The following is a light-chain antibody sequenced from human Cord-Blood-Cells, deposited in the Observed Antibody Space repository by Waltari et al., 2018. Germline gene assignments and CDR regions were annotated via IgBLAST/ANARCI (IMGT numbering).Light chain of an antibody. CDR3: SSYAGSNNVV. CDR1: RSDVGGYNY. V-gene: IGLV2-8*01. J-gene: IGLJ2*01. CDR2: EVS. Sequence: QSALTQPPSASGSPGQSVTISCTATRSDVGGYNYVSWYQQHPGKAHKLMIYEVSKRPSGVPDRFSGSKSGNTASLTVSGLQAEDEADYYCSSYAGSNNVVFGGGTKLTVL.